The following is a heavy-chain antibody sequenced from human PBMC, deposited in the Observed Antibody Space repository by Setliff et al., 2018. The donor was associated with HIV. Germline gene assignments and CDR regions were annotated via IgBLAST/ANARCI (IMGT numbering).Heavy chain of an antibody. CDR1: GYTFSGYY. D-gene: IGHD3-22*01. V-gene: IGHV1-2*04. J-gene: IGHJ4*02. CDR3: ARGPRGYDSSYYFDY. Sequence: ASVKVSCKASGYTFSGYYMHWVRQAPGQGLEWMGWINLNSGGTNYAQKFQGWITMTRDTSIITAYMQLDRLGSDDTAVYYCARGPRGYDSSYYFDYWGQGTLVTVSS. CDR2: INLNSGGT.